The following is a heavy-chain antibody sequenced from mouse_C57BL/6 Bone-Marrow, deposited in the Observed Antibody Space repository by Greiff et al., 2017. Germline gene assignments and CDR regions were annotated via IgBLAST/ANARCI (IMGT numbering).Heavy chain of an antibody. CDR2: ILPGSGST. CDR3: ARGEYYGSSYDWYFDV. J-gene: IGHJ1*03. V-gene: IGHV1-9*01. CDR1: GYTFTGYW. D-gene: IGHD1-1*01. Sequence: LMKPGASVKLSCKATGYTFTGYWIEWVKQRPGHGLEWIGEILPGSGSTNYNEKFKGKATFTADTSSNTAYMQLSLLTTEDSALYYCARGEYYGSSYDWYFDVWGTGTTVTVSS.